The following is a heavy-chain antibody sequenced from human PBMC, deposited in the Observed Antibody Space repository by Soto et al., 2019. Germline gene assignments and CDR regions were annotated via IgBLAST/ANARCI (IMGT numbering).Heavy chain of an antibody. CDR2: IIPIFGTA. V-gene: IGHV1-69*12. CDR1: GGTFSSYA. Sequence: QVQLVQSGAEVKKPGSSVKVSCKASGGTFSSYAIGWVRQAPGQGLEWMGGIIPIFGTAKYAQKFQGRVTITADESTSTAYMELSSLRSEDTAVYYGAREGYCSGASCFLDIWGQGTMVTVSS. CDR3: AREGYCSGASCFLDI. D-gene: IGHD2-15*01. J-gene: IGHJ3*02.